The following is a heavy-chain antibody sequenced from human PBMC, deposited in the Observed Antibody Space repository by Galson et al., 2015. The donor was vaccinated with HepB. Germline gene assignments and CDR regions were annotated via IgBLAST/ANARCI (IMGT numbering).Heavy chain of an antibody. J-gene: IGHJ4*02. D-gene: IGHD6-13*01. V-gene: IGHV4-59*01. CDR1: GGSISSYY. Sequence: SETLSLTCTVSGGSISSYYWSWIRQPPGKGLEWIGYIYYSGSTNYNPSLKSRVTVSVDTSKNQFSLKLSSVTAADTAVYYCARTHHGYSSSWYADYWGQGTLVTVSS. CDR3: ARTHHGYSSSWYADY. CDR2: IYYSGST.